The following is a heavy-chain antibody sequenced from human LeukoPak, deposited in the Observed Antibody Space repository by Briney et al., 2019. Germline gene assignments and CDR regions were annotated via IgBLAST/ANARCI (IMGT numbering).Heavy chain of an antibody. Sequence: PGGSLRLSCAASGFTFSSYATHWVRQAPGKGLEWVAVIPYDGSNKYYADSVKGRFSISRDNAKNTLYLQMNSLGVEDTAVYYCARGRPHGNDYWGQGTLVTVSS. D-gene: IGHD4-23*01. V-gene: IGHV3-30*04. CDR3: ARGRPHGNDY. J-gene: IGHJ4*02. CDR2: IPYDGSNK. CDR1: GFTFSSYA.